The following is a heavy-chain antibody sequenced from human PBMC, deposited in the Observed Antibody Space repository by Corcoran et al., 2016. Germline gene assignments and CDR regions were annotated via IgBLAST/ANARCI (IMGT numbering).Heavy chain of an antibody. J-gene: IGHJ6*02. V-gene: IGHV3-7*03. CDR2: IKQDGSEK. D-gene: IGHD2-2*01. Sequence: EVQLVESGGGLVQPGGSLRLSCAASGFTFSSYWMSWVRQAPGKGLEWVANIKQDGSEKYYVDSVKGRFTISRDNAKNSLYLQMNSLRAEDTAVYYCAGPPCTSCYYYGMDVWGQGTTVTVSS. CDR3: AGPPCTSCYYYGMDV. CDR1: GFTFSSYW.